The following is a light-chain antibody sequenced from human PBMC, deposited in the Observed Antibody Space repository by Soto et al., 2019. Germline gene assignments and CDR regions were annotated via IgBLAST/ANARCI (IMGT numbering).Light chain of an antibody. CDR3: QKYNSARQT. Sequence: DIQMTQSPSSLSASVGDRVTITCRASQGISNYLAWYQQKPGKVPKLLIYAASTLQSGVPSRFSGSGSGTDVTLTISSLQPEDVATYYCQKYNSARQTFGQVTKVEIK. CDR2: AAS. CDR1: QGISNY. V-gene: IGKV1-27*01. J-gene: IGKJ1*01.